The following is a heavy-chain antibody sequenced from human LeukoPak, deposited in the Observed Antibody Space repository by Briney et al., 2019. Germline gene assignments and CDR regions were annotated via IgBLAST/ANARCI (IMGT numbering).Heavy chain of an antibody. V-gene: IGHV4-34*01. CDR3: ARHLTYYDFWSGYSYYFDY. Sequence: PSETLSLTCAVYGGSFSGYYWSWIRQPPGKGLEWIGEINHSGSTNYNPSLKSRVTISADTSKNQFSLKLSSVTAADTAVYYCARHLTYYDFWSGYSYYFDYWGQGTLVTVSS. J-gene: IGHJ4*02. CDR2: INHSGST. D-gene: IGHD3-3*01. CDR1: GGSFSGYY.